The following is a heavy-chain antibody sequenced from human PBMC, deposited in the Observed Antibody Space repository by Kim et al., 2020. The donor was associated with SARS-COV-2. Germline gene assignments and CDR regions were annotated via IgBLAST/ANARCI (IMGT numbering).Heavy chain of an antibody. CDR2: VSGSGDKT. CDR3: ALKGSFGSGY. Sequence: GGSLRLSCAASGVAFSNYAMSWVRQAPGKGLEWVSAVSGSGDKTYYADSVKGWFSISRDNSKSTLYLHMNSLRAADTAIYYCALKGSFGSGYGGQGTLVTVSS. D-gene: IGHD3-3*01. CDR1: GVAFSNYA. V-gene: IGHV3-23*01. J-gene: IGHJ4*02.